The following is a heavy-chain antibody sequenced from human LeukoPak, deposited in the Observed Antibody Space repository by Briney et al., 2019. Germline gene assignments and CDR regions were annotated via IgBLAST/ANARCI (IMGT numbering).Heavy chain of an antibody. Sequence: SETLSLTCTVSGGSISSSSYYWGWVCQPPGKGLEWIGSIYYSGSTYYNPSLKSRVTISVDTSKNQFSLKLSSVTAADTAVYYCASTVAGSLYFDYWGQGTLVTVSS. J-gene: IGHJ4*02. D-gene: IGHD6-19*01. CDR2: IYYSGST. CDR1: GGSISSSSYY. V-gene: IGHV4-39*01. CDR3: ASTVAGSLYFDY.